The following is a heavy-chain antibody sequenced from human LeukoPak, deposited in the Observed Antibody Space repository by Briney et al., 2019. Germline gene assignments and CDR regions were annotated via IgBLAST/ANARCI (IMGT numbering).Heavy chain of an antibody. CDR3: ARRSAGTYGMDV. CDR2: IWSDGSSI. V-gene: IGHV3-33*01. D-gene: IGHD1-1*01. J-gene: IGHJ6*02. Sequence: SGGSLRLSCAASGFTFSSYGMHWVRQGPGKGLEWVAIIWSDGSSIYSADSVKGRFTTSRDNPKNTLYPQMNSLRVEDTAVYYCARRSAGTYGMDVWGQGTTVTVSS. CDR1: GFTFSSYG.